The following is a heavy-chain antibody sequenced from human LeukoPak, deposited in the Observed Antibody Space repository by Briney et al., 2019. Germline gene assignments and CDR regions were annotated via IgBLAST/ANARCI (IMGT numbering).Heavy chain of an antibody. J-gene: IGHJ6*02. CDR3: ARDSSSSEGMDV. CDR1: GFTFSSYG. Sequence: GGSLRLSCAAPGFTFSSYGMRWVRQAPGKGLEWVSVIYSGGSTYYADSVKGRFTISRDNSKNTLYLQMNSLRAEDTAVYYCARDSSSSEGMDVWGQGTTVTVSS. CDR2: IYSGGST. D-gene: IGHD6-6*01. V-gene: IGHV3-66*01.